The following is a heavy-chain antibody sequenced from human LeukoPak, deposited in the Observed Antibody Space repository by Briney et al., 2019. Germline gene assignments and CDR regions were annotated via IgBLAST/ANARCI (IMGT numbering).Heavy chain of an antibody. D-gene: IGHD2-15*01. CDR2: IYYSGST. CDR1: GGSISSGDYY. V-gene: IGHV4-30-4*01. J-gene: IGHJ4*02. Sequence: SQTLSLTCTVSGGSISSGDYYWSWIRQPAGKGLEWIGYIYYSGSTYYNPSLKSRVTISVDTSKNQFSLKLSSVTAADTAVYYCARVRRYCSGGSCYDFDYWGQGTLVTVSS. CDR3: ARVRRYCSGGSCYDFDY.